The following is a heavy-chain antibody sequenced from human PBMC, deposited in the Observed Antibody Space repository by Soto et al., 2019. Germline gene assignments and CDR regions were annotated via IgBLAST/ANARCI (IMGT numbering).Heavy chain of an antibody. D-gene: IGHD5-12*01. CDR2: ISYDGSNK. J-gene: IGHJ5*02. CDR3: AQDRTVILAEVSWLES. CDR1: GFTFNSHG. Sequence: QVLLVESGGGVVQPGGSLTLSCVDSGFTFNSHGMHWVRQAPGKGLEWVAVISYDGSNKYYADSVKGRFTISRDNSKNTVYLQVNSLRAEDTALYYCAQDRTVILAEVSWLESWGQGTLVTVSA. V-gene: IGHV3-30*18.